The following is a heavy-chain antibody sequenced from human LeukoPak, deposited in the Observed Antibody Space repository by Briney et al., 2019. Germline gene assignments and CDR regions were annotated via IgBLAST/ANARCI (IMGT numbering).Heavy chain of an antibody. J-gene: IGHJ5*02. CDR2: IYTSGST. CDR3: AREDFWSGSNWFDP. V-gene: IGHV4-4*07. CDR1: GGSISSYY. D-gene: IGHD3-3*01. Sequence: SETLSLTCTVSGGSISSYYWSWIRQPAGEGLEWIGRIYTSGSTNYNPSLKSRVTMSVDTSKNQFSLKLSSVTAADTAGYYCAREDFWSGSNWFDPWGQGTLVTVSS.